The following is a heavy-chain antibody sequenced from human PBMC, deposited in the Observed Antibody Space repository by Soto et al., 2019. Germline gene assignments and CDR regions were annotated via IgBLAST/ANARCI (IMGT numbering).Heavy chain of an antibody. CDR2: IIPIFGTA. J-gene: IGHJ4*02. D-gene: IGHD3-9*01. CDR1: GGTFSSYA. Sequence: SVKVSCTASGGTFSSYAISWVRQAPGQGLEWMGGIIPIFGTANYAQKFQGRVTITADESTSTAYMELSSLRSEDTAVYYCARDRGGILTGYLDYWGQGTLVTVSS. CDR3: ARDRGGILTGYLDY. V-gene: IGHV1-69*13.